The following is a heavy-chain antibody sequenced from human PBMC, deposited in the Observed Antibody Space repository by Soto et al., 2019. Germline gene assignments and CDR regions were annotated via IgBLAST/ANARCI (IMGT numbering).Heavy chain of an antibody. CDR3: ARDPDIDGSHDY. D-gene: IGHD3-9*01. V-gene: IGHV4-34*01. Sequence: ASETLSLTCAVYGGSFSGYYWNWIRQPPGKGLEWIGEINHSGSTNYNPSLKSRITISIDTSKNQFSLKLSSVTAADTAVYYCARDPDIDGSHDYWGQGTLVTVSS. J-gene: IGHJ4*02. CDR1: GGSFSGYY. CDR2: INHSGST.